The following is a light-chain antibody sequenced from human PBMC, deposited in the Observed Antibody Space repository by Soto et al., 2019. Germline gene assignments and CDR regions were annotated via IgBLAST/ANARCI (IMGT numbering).Light chain of an antibody. CDR1: QSVSSY. CDR3: QQRSNWTK. CDR2: DAS. V-gene: IGKV3-11*01. J-gene: IGKJ1*01. Sequence: EIVLTQSPATLSLSPGERATLSCRASQSVSSYLAWYQQKPGQAPRLLIYDASNRATGIPARFSGSGSGTDFPLTIRSLEPEDFAVYYCQQRSNWTKLGQGPKVDIK.